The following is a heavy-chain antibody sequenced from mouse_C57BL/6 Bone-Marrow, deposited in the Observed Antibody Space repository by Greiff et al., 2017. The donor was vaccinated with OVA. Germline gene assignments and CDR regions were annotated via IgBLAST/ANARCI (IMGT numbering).Heavy chain of an antibody. D-gene: IGHD1-1*01. CDR1: GFSLSTFGMG. CDR3: ARMNYRAPPWFAY. V-gene: IGHV8-8*01. CDR2: IWWDDDK. Sequence: QVTLKVSGPGILQPSQTLSLTCSFSGFSLSTFGMGVGWIRQPSGKGLEWLVHIWWDDDKYYNPALKSRLTSTEDTSKNQVFLKIANVDNADTATYYGARMNYRAPPWFAYWGQGTLVTVSA. J-gene: IGHJ3*01.